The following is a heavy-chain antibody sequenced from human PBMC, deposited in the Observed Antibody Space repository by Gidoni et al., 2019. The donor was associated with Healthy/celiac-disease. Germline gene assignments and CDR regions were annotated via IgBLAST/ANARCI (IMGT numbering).Heavy chain of an antibody. CDR3: AKETPGYCSGGSCEGPFDY. V-gene: IGHV3-9*01. D-gene: IGHD2-15*01. Sequence: EVQLVESGGGLVQPGRSLRLSCAASGFTFDDYAMHWVRQAPGKGLEWVSGISWKSGSIGYADSVKGRFTISRDNAKNSLYLQMNSRRAEDTALYYCAKETPGYCSGGSCEGPFDYWGQGTLVTVSS. CDR1: GFTFDDYA. J-gene: IGHJ4*02. CDR2: ISWKSGSI.